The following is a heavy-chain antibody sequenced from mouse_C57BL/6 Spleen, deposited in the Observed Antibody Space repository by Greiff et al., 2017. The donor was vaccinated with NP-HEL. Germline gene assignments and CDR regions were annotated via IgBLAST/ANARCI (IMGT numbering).Heavy chain of an antibody. D-gene: IGHD1-1*01. V-gene: IGHV3-8*01. CDR1: GYSITSDY. Sequence: VQLKESGPGLAKPSQTLSLTCSVTGYSITSDYWNWIRTFPGNKLEYMGYISYSGSTYYNPSLKSRISITRDTSKNQYYLQLNSVTTEDTATYYCARSLYYYGSSYWYFDVWGTGTTVTVSS. J-gene: IGHJ1*03. CDR3: ARSLYYYGSSYWYFDV. CDR2: ISYSGST.